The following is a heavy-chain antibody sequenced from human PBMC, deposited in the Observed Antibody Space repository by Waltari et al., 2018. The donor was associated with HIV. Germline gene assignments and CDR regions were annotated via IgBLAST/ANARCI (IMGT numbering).Heavy chain of an antibody. CDR1: GFTFDDYA. V-gene: IGHV3-9*01. CDR3: AKDSGSGDYGTVYYGMDV. Sequence: DVQLVESGGRLVQPGRSLRLSCAASGFTFDDYAMHWVRQAPGKGLEWVSGISWNSDTIGYADSVKGRFTISRDNAKNSLYLRMNSLRAEDTALYYCAKDSGSGDYGTVYYGMDVWGQGTTVTVSS. D-gene: IGHD2-21*02. CDR2: ISWNSDTI. J-gene: IGHJ6*02.